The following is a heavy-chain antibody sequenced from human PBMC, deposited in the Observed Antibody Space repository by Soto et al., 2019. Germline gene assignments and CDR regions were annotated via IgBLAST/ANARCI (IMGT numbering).Heavy chain of an antibody. J-gene: IGHJ5*02. Sequence: SGPTLVNPTQTLTLTCTFSGFSLSTSGVGVGWIRQPPGKALEWLALIYWDDDKRYSPSLKSRLTITKDTSKNQVVLTMTNMDPVDTATYYCAHSPGGLLWFGELLNWFDPWGQGTLVTVSS. V-gene: IGHV2-5*02. CDR1: GFSLSTSGVG. D-gene: IGHD3-10*01. CDR3: AHSPGGLLWFGELLNWFDP. CDR2: IYWDDDK.